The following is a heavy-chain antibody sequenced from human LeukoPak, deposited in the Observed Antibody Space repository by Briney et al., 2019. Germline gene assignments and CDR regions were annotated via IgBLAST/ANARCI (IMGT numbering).Heavy chain of an antibody. CDR1: GFTFSSYA. V-gene: IGHV3-23*01. CDR2: ISGSGGST. CDR3: ANSVQLWLAPFDY. D-gene: IGHD5-18*01. Sequence: PGGSLRLSCAASGFTFSSYAMSWVRQAPGKGLEWVSAISGSGGSTYYADSVKGRFTISRDNSKNTLYLQMNSLRAEDTAVYYCANSVQLWLAPFDYWGQGTLVTVSS. J-gene: IGHJ4*02.